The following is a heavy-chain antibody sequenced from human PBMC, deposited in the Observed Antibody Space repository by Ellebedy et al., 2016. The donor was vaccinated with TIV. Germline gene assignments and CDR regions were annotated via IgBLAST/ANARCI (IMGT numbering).Heavy chain of an antibody. CDR2: ISSGGDSL. CDR1: GFTFTTYW. D-gene: IGHD3-10*01. V-gene: IGHV3-74*01. J-gene: IGHJ4*02. CDR3: ARSLDYYGPRYHLDY. Sequence: GESLKISCAASGFTFTTYWMHWVRQAPGKGLVWVSRISSGGDSLTYADSVRGRFTISRDNAKNTLYLQMNSLRAEDTGVYYCARSLDYYGPRYHLDYWGQGTLVTVSS.